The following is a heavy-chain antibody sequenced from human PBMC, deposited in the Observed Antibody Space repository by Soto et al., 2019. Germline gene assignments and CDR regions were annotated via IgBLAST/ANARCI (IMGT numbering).Heavy chain of an antibody. CDR1: GFTFSSYA. Sequence: ESGGGVVQPGRSLRLSCAASGFTFSSYAMHWVRQAPGKGLEWVAVISYDGSNKYYADSVKGRFTISRDNSKNTLYLQMNSLRAEDTAVYYCARDALEWLGSFDYWGQGTLVTVSS. V-gene: IGHV3-30-3*01. J-gene: IGHJ4*02. CDR3: ARDALEWLGSFDY. CDR2: ISYDGSNK. D-gene: IGHD6-19*01.